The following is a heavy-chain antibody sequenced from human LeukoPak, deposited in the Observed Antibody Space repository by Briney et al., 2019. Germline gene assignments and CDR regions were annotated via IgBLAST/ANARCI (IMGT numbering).Heavy chain of an antibody. CDR3: ATYRQVLLPFES. CDR2: IFPSGGEI. J-gene: IGHJ4*02. V-gene: IGHV3-23*01. Sequence: PGRSLRLSCVASGFTFSNYAMHWVRQPPGKGLEWVSSIFPSGGEIHYADSVRGRFTISRDNSKSTLSLQMNSLRAEDTAIYYCATYRQVLLPFESWGQGTLVTVSS. CDR1: GFTFSNYA. D-gene: IGHD2-8*02.